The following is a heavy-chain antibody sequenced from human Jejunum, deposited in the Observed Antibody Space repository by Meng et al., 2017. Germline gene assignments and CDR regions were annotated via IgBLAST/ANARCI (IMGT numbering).Heavy chain of an antibody. CDR2: AST. V-gene: IGHV4-61*08. Sequence: QVQPHESGPGLVRPSETLSLSCAVSGGSVSSSGYQWGWIRQPPGKGLEWIGYASTNYNPSLKSRVTISLDTSKNQFSLKLTSVTAADTAVYYCARDHWGSLDYWGQGILVTVSS. D-gene: IGHD7-27*01. J-gene: IGHJ4*02. CDR3: ARDHWGSLDY. CDR1: GGSVSSSGYQ.